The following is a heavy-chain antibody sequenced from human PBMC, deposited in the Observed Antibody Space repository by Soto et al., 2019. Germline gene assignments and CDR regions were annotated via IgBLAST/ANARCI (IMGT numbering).Heavy chain of an antibody. V-gene: IGHV4-59*01. D-gene: IGHD2-21*02. CDR2: MYYSGST. Sequence: SETLSLTCTVSGGSISRYYWSWIRQPPGKGLELIGYMYYSGSTVYNPSFKSRVTISVDTSKNQFSLKLISVTAADTAVYYCARDLWGYCGTDCYPLDVWGQGTTVTVSS. CDR3: ARDLWGYCGTDCYPLDV. CDR1: GGSISRYY. J-gene: IGHJ6*02.